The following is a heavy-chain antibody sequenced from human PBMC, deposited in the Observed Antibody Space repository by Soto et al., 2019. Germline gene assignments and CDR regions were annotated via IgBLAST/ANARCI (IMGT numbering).Heavy chain of an antibody. CDR1: GYTFTSYY. V-gene: IGHV1-46*01. D-gene: IGHD3-3*01. CDR3: ARSVPYYDFWSGYYSPVLPWFDP. Sequence: ASVKVSCKASGYTFTSYYMHWVRQAPGQGLEWMGIINPSGGSTSYAQKFQGRVTMTRDTSTSTVYMELSSLRSEDTAVYYCARSVPYYDFWSGYYSPVLPWFDPWGQGTLVTVSS. J-gene: IGHJ5*02. CDR2: INPSGGST.